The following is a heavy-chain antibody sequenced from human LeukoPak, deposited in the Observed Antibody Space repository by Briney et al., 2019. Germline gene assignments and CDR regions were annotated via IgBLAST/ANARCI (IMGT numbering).Heavy chain of an antibody. Sequence: PGGSLRLSCAASGFTFSSYGMHWVRQAPGKGLQWVAVISYDGSIKYYADSVKGRFTISRDNSKNTLYVQMDTLRAEDTAVYYCAGGEGARFDYWGQGTLVTVSS. D-gene: IGHD3-10*01. CDR3: AGGEGARFDY. V-gene: IGHV3-30*06. CDR2: ISYDGSIK. J-gene: IGHJ4*02. CDR1: GFTFSSYG.